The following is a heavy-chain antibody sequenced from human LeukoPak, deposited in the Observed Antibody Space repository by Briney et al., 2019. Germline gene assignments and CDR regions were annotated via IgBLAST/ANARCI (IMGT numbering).Heavy chain of an antibody. D-gene: IGHD5-18*01. CDR2: ISSSGSYI. CDR1: GFTFSSYN. J-gene: IGHJ5*02. V-gene: IGHV3-21*01. Sequence: PGGSLRLSCAASGFTFSSYNINWVRQAPGMGLEWVSSISSSGSYIYYADSAKGRFTISRDNANNSLYLQMNSLGAEDTAVYYCARGEDTAMITGGYNWFDPWGQGTLVTVSS. CDR3: ARGEDTAMITGGYNWFDP.